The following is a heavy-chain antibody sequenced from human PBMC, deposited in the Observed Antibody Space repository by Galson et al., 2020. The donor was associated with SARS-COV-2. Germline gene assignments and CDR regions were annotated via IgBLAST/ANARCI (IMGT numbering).Heavy chain of an antibody. CDR2: VYYSGST. D-gene: IGHD6-13*01. CDR1: GGPLSTYY. CDR3: ARVPYSSTWYLRGMDV. J-gene: IGHJ6*02. Sequence: SETLSLTCTVSGGPLSTYYWNWIRQPPGKGLEWIGYVYYSGSTNYNPSLKSRVTISVDTARNQFSLKLSSVTAADTATYYCARVPYSSTWYLRGMDVWGQGTTVTVSS. V-gene: IGHV4-59*01.